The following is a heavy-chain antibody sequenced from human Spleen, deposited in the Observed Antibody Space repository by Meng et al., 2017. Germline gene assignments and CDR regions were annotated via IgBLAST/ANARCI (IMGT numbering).Heavy chain of an antibody. CDR3: ARINRRSLTGFDP. V-gene: IGHV4-31*03. D-gene: IGHD2-8*02. Sequence: GLRQQLGAGLVKPSQTLSLSFTVSGCPISSGGYDWSWIRQHPGKGLDWIGYIYYSGSNYYNPSLKSRVTISVDTSKNQFSLKLSSVTAADTAVYYCARINRRSLTGFDPWGQGTLVTVSS. J-gene: IGHJ5*02. CDR2: IYYSGSN. CDR1: GCPISSGGYD.